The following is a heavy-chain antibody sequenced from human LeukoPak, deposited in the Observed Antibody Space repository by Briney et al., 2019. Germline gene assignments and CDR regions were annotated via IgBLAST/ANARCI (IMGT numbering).Heavy chain of an antibody. CDR1: GFTFSSYA. CDR3: ARGGYDSSGYRFDY. Sequence: GGSLRLSCAASGFTFSSYAMHWVRQAPGKGLEWVAVISYDGSNKYYADSVKGRFTISRDNSKNTLYLQMNSLRAEDTAVYYCARGGYDSSGYRFDYWGQGTLVTVYS. D-gene: IGHD3-22*01. J-gene: IGHJ4*02. V-gene: IGHV3-30*01. CDR2: ISYDGSNK.